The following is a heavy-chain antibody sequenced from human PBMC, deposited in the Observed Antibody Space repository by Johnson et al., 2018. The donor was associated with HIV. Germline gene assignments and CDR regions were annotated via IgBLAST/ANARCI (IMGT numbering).Heavy chain of an antibody. Sequence: EVQVVESGGGLVQPGRSLRLSCTASGFTFGDYAMSWVRQAPGKGLEWVGFIRSKAYGGTTEYAASVKGRFTISRDDSKSIAYLQMNSLKTEDTAVYYCTRDERFNWGFEYAFDIWGQGTTVTVSS. J-gene: IGHJ3*02. CDR3: TRDERFNWGFEYAFDI. V-gene: IGHV3-49*04. D-gene: IGHD7-27*01. CDR2: IRSKAYGGTT. CDR1: GFTFGDYA.